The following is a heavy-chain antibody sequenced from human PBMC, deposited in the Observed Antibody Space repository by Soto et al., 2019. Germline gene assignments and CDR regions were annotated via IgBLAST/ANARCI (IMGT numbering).Heavy chain of an antibody. CDR2: IYAGGAT. J-gene: IGHJ5*01. CDR3: ARDPILSGYAFDS. D-gene: IGHD5-12*01. CDR1: EFSVSSNY. V-gene: IGHV3-53*05. Sequence: GGSLRLSCAASEFSVSSNYLSWVRQAPGKGLEWVSGIYAGGATYYADSVRGRFTISRDTSKNQFFLKLKSVTAADTAVYFCARDPILSGYAFDSWGQGTLVTVSS.